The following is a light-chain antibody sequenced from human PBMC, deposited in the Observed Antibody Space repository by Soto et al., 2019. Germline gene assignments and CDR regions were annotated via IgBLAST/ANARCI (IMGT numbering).Light chain of an antibody. J-gene: IGKJ4*01. Sequence: DIVMTQSPDSLAASLGERATINCKSSQSLLSKSKNYLAWYQQKPGQPPKLLISWASTRQSGVPDRISGSGSGTDFTLIISSLQAEDVAVYYCQQFYGTPLTFGGGTKVEI. V-gene: IGKV4-1*01. CDR2: WAS. CDR1: QSLLSKSKNY. CDR3: QQFYGTPLT.